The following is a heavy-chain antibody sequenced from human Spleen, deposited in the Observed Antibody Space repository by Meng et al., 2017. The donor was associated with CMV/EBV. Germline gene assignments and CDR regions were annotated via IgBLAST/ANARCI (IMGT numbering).Heavy chain of an antibody. CDR1: GFSFSRYG. Sequence: GGPLRLSCGASGFSFSRYGMHWVRQAPGKGLEWVAFIRSDGDYKHYRDSVKGRFTISRDNSKNTLYLQMGSLRPGDTAVYYCAKDRVAYTNYPYGMDVWGQGTTVTVSS. CDR3: AKDRVAYTNYPYGMDV. V-gene: IGHV3-30*02. D-gene: IGHD2-21*01. J-gene: IGHJ6*02. CDR2: IRSDGDYK.